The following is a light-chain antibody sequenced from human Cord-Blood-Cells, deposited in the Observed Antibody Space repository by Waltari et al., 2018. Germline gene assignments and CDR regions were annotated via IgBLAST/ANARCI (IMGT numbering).Light chain of an antibody. CDR3: QQSYSTPFT. CDR2: AAS. V-gene: IGKV1-39*01. Sequence: DTQMTQSPSALSASVGDRVTITCRASQSISSYLNWYQQKPGKAPKLMIYAASSLQSGVPSRFSGSGSGTDFTLTISSLQPEDFANYYCQQSYSTPFTFGPGTKVDIK. CDR1: QSISSY. J-gene: IGKJ3*01.